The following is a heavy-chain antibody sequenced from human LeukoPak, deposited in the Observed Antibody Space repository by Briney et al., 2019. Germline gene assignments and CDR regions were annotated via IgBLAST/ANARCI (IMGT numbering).Heavy chain of an antibody. Sequence: GGSLRLSCAASGFTFSSYEMNWVRQAPGKGLEWVSYISSSGSTIYYADSVKGRFTISRDSSKNTLFLQMNRLRPEDAAVYYCAKAPVTTCRGAFCYPFDYWGLGTLVTVS. J-gene: IGHJ4*02. D-gene: IGHD2-15*01. CDR3: AKAPVTTCRGAFCYPFDY. CDR1: GFTFSSYE. CDR2: ISSSGSTI. V-gene: IGHV3-48*03.